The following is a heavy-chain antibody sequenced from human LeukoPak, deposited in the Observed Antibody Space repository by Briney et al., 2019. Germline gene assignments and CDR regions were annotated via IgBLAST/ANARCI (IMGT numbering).Heavy chain of an antibody. CDR1: GGSISGYY. J-gene: IGHJ6*03. CDR3: ARSPSYYYGSGSYVRSYYYYMDV. V-gene: IGHV4-34*01. CDR2: INHSGST. Sequence: SETLSLTCTVSGGSISGYYWSWIRQPPGKGLEWIGEINHSGSTNYNPSLKSRVTISVDTSKNQFSLKLSSVTAADTAVYYCARSPSYYYGSGSYVRSYYYYMDVWGKGTTVTVSS. D-gene: IGHD3-10*01.